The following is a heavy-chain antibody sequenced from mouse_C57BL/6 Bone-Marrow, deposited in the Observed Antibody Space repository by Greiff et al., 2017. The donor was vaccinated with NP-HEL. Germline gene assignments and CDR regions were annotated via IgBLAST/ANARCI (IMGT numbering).Heavy chain of an antibody. J-gene: IGHJ4*01. CDR3: TTYYYAMDY. Sequence: VQLQQSGAELVRPGASVKLSCTASGFNIKDDYMHWVKQRPEQGLEWIGWFDPENGDTEYASKFQGKATITADTSSNTAYLQLSSLTSEDTAVYYCTTYYYAMDYWGQGTSVTVSS. CDR2: FDPENGDT. CDR1: GFNIKDDY. V-gene: IGHV14-4*01.